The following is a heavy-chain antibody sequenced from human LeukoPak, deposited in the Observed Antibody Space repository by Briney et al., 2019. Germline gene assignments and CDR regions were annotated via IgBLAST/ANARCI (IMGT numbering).Heavy chain of an antibody. V-gene: IGHV3-43*01. CDR2: ISWDGGST. CDR3: AKDMYSRAPYYYYYMDV. J-gene: IGHJ6*03. Sequence: GGSLRLSCAASGFTFDDYTMHWVRQAPGKGLEWVSLISWDGGSTYYADSVKGRFTISRDNSKNSLYLQMNSLRTEDTALYYCAKDMYSRAPYYYYYMDVWGKGTTVTVSS. CDR1: GFTFDDYT. D-gene: IGHD6-13*01.